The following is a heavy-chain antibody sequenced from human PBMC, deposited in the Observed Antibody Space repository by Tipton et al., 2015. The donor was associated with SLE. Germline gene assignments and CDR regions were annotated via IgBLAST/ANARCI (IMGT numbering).Heavy chain of an antibody. J-gene: IGHJ4*02. Sequence: TLSLTCTVSGGSITSYNYYWIWIRQPAAKGLEWIGRIYTGGYTKYNPSFQNRVTVDASKDQFSLKLSSVTAAATSVYYFVICSPAGCAYFDYWGQGRLVTVSS. D-gene: IGHD2-15*01. CDR1: GGSITSYNYY. V-gene: IGHV4-61*02. CDR2: IYTGGYT. CDR3: VICSPAGCAYFDY.